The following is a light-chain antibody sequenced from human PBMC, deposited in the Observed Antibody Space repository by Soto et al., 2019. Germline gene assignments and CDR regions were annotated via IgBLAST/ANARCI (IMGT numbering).Light chain of an antibody. CDR2: GAS. CDR1: QGIGNA. V-gene: IGKV1-6*01. Sequence: ATQITQSPYYMYASVGDRVTISCRASQGIGNALGWYQQKPGKPPKVLIYGASNLQSGVPPRFSGSGYGTVVNLDISSLQTEDAETYYSLQEIYYPWTFGQGTTVEIK. J-gene: IGKJ1*01. CDR3: LQEIYYPWT.